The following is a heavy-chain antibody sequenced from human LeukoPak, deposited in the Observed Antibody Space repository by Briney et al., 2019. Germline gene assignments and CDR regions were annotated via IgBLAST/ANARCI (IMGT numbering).Heavy chain of an antibody. CDR3: ARGPFARTRYYYYMDV. CDR1: GGSISSSSYY. J-gene: IGHJ6*03. CDR2: IYYSGST. D-gene: IGHD2-2*01. Sequence: SETLSLTCAVSGGSISSSSYYWGWIRQPPGKGLEWIGSIYYSGSTYYNSSLKSRVTISVDTSKNQFSLKLSSVTAADTAVYYCARGPFARTRYYYYMDVWGKGTTVTVSS. V-gene: IGHV4-39*07.